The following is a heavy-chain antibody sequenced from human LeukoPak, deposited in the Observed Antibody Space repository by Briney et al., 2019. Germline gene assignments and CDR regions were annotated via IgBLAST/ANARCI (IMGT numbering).Heavy chain of an antibody. CDR3: ARHCSGGSCYSRGFIDY. V-gene: IGHV4-34*01. D-gene: IGHD2-15*01. Sequence: SETLSLTCAVYGGSFSGYYWSWIRQPPGKGLEWIGEINHSGSTNYNPSLKSRVTISVDTSKNQFSLKLSSVTAADTAVYYCARHCSGGSCYSRGFIDYWGQGTLVTVSS. CDR1: GGSFSGYY. J-gene: IGHJ4*02. CDR2: INHSGST.